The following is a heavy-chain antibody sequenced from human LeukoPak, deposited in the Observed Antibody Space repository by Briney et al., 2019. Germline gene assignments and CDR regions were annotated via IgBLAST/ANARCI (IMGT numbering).Heavy chain of an antibody. CDR3: AKGSSGYFVDL. CDR2: ISNNGGGT. V-gene: IGHV3-23*01. CDR1: GFIFNNYG. Sequence: GGSPRLSCAASGFIFNNYGLIWVRQAPGKGLEWVSAISNNGGGTNYADFVKGRFTISRDNSKNTLFLQMNSLRAEDTALYYCAKGSSGYFVDLWGQGTLVTVSS. J-gene: IGHJ5*02. D-gene: IGHD3-22*01.